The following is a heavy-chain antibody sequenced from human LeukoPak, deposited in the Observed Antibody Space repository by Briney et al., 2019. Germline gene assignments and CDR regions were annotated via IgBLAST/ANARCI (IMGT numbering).Heavy chain of an antibody. CDR2: IYTSGST. Sequence: PSETLSLTCTVSGVSISSGSYYWSWIRQPAGKGLEWIGRIYTSGSTNYNPSLKSRVTISVDTSKNQFSLKLSSVTAADTAVYYCARDVAAAGSDWFDPWGQGTLVTVSS. J-gene: IGHJ5*02. D-gene: IGHD6-13*01. V-gene: IGHV4-61*02. CDR3: ARDVAAAGSDWFDP. CDR1: GVSISSGSYY.